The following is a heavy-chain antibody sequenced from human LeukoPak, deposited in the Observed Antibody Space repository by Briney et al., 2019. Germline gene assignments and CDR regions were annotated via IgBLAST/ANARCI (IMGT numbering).Heavy chain of an antibody. CDR1: GFTVSSYW. V-gene: IGHV3-74*01. CDR2: INSDGSST. CDR3: ATGGAQYYDY. D-gene: IGHD3-16*01. Sequence: PGGSLRLSCAASGFTVSSYWMHWVRQAPGKGLVWVSRINSDGSSTIYADSVKGRFTISRDNAKNTVVLQMNSLSAEDTAVYYCATGGAQYYDYWGQGTVVTVSS. J-gene: IGHJ4*02.